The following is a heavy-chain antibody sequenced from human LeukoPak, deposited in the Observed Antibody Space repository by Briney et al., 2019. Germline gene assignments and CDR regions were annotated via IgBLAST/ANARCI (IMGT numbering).Heavy chain of an antibody. CDR3: ARPHCSSTDCHPPEWFDP. J-gene: IGHJ5*02. Sequence: SVKVSCKSSGDTPHSHAISWVRQAPGQGLEWMGRIIPAFGTANYAQKFQGRVTMTRNTSISTAYMELSSLRSEDTAVYYCARPHCSSTDCHPPEWFDPWGQGTLVTVSS. CDR2: IIPAFGTA. V-gene: IGHV1-69*05. D-gene: IGHD2-2*01. CDR1: GDTPHSHA.